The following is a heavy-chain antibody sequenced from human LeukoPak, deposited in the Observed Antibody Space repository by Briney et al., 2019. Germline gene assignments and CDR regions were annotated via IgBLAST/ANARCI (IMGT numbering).Heavy chain of an antibody. Sequence: GGSLRLSCAASGFTFSTYWMNWLRQAPGKGLEWVANIKQDGTEKYYVDSVKGRFTISRDNANNSLYLQMNSLRAEDTAVYYCARGYYPPEYWGPGTLVTVSS. J-gene: IGHJ4*02. CDR1: GFTFSTYW. CDR2: IKQDGTEK. V-gene: IGHV3-7*05. D-gene: IGHD1-26*01. CDR3: ARGYYPPEY.